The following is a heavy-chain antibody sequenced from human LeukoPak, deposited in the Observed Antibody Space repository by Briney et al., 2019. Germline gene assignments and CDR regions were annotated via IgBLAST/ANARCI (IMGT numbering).Heavy chain of an antibody. V-gene: IGHV3-11*05. J-gene: IGHJ4*02. Sequence: GGSLRLSCAASGFTFSDYYMSWIRQAPGKGLEWVSTISGSAGDRSYSDSVKGRFTISRDTSKNTVSLQMDNLRVADTAIYYCAKDLEPNWSYFYWGQGTLVTVSS. CDR1: GFTFSDYY. CDR3: AKDLEPNWSYFY. D-gene: IGHD1-26*01. CDR2: ISGSAGDR.